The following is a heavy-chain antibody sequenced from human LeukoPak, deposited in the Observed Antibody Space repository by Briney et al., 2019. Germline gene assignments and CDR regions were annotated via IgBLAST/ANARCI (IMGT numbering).Heavy chain of an antibody. J-gene: IGHJ4*02. CDR1: GFTFSNAW. D-gene: IGHD3-10*01. Sequence: GGSLRLSCAASGFTFSNAWMSWVRQAPGRGREWVGRIKSKTDGGTTDYAGPVKGRFTISRDDSKNTLYLQMNSLKTEDTAVYYCTIQLLWFGELLDGDYWGQGTLVTVSS. V-gene: IGHV3-15*01. CDR3: TIQLLWFGELLDGDY. CDR2: IKSKTDGGTT.